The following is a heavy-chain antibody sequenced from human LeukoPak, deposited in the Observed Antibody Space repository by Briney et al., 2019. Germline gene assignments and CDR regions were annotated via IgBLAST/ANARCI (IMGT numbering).Heavy chain of an antibody. Sequence: GRSLRLSCAASGFTFSSYGIHWVRQAPGKGLEWVAVIWYDGSNKYYADSVKGRFTISRDNSKNTLYLQMNSLRAEDTAVYYCARDLGGSGCYYVDYWGQGTLVTVSS. J-gene: IGHJ4*02. D-gene: IGHD3-10*01. V-gene: IGHV3-33*01. CDR2: IWYDGSNK. CDR1: GFTFSSYG. CDR3: ARDLGGSGCYYVDY.